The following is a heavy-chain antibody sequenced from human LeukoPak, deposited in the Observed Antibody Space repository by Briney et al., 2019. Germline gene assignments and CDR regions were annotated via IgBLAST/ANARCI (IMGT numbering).Heavy chain of an antibody. Sequence: GGSLRLSCAASGFTFSSYEMNWVRQAPGKGLEWVSAISGSGGSTYYADSVKGRFTISRDSSKNTLYLQMNSLRAEDTAVYYCAKGLGYRDYGMDVWGQGTTVTVSS. CDR2: ISGSGGST. CDR1: GFTFSSYE. CDR3: AKGLGYRDYGMDV. J-gene: IGHJ6*02. V-gene: IGHV3-23*01. D-gene: IGHD3-16*02.